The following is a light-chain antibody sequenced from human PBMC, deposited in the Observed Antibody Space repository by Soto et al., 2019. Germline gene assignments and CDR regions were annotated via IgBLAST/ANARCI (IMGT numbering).Light chain of an antibody. Sequence: EIVLTQSPGTVSLSPGERTTLSCRASQSVSSGYLAWYQLKPGQAPRLLIYGASSRATGIPDRFSGSGSGTDFSLTISRLEPEDFAVYYCQQYGTSRTFGQGTKVDIK. CDR2: GAS. J-gene: IGKJ1*01. V-gene: IGKV3-20*01. CDR1: QSVSSGY. CDR3: QQYGTSRT.